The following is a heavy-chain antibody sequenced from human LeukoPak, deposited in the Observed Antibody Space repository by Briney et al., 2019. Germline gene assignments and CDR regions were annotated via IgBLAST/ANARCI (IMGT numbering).Heavy chain of an antibody. Sequence: PSETLSLTCTVSGGSINGYYWSWIRQPPGEGLEWIGNIYYSGTTSYNPSLESRVIISVDMSKNQFSLKLRSVTAADTAVYYCARQSYYVDRSGSHAFDIWGQGTMVTVSS. CDR1: GGSINGYY. CDR2: IYYSGTT. D-gene: IGHD3-22*01. V-gene: IGHV4-59*01. CDR3: ARQSYYVDRSGSHAFDI. J-gene: IGHJ3*02.